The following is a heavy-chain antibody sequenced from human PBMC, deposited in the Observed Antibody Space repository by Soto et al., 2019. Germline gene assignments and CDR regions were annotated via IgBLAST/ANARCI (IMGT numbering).Heavy chain of an antibody. CDR1: GGSISNYH. CDR3: ARFRYSSGWYDYFDY. V-gene: IGHV4-59*12. Sequence: SETLSLTCTVSGGSISNYHWSWIRQRPGKGLEWIGYIYYSGSTEYNPSLKSRVTISVDTSKNQFSLKLRSVTAADTAVYYCARFRYSSGWYDYFDYWGQGTLVTVSS. D-gene: IGHD6-19*01. J-gene: IGHJ4*02. CDR2: IYYSGST.